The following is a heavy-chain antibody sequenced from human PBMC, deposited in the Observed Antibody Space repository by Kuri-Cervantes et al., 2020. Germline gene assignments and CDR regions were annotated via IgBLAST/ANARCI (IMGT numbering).Heavy chain of an antibody. D-gene: IGHD3-3*01. Sequence: GGSLRLSCAASGFTFSSYWMHWVRQAPGKGLVWVSVIYSCGSTYYADSVKGRFTISRDNSKNTLYLQMNSLRAEDTAVYYCARDYNFWSGQLPGYWGQGTLVTVSS. CDR1: GFTFSSYW. J-gene: IGHJ4*02. CDR3: ARDYNFWSGQLPGY. CDR2: IYSCGST. V-gene: IGHV3-66*01.